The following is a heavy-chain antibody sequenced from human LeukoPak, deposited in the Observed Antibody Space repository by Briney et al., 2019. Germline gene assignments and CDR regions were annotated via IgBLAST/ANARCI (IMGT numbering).Heavy chain of an antibody. D-gene: IGHD4-17*01. CDR1: GYTFTSYD. V-gene: IGHV1-8*01. CDR3: ARVSWSYGDYVSYYYYGMDV. Sequence: ASVKVSCKSSGYTFTSYDINWVRQATGQGLEWMGWMNPNSGNTGYAQKFQGRVTMTRNTSISTAYMELSSLRSEDTAVYYCARVSWSYGDYVSYYYYGMDVWGQGTTVTVSS. J-gene: IGHJ6*02. CDR2: MNPNSGNT.